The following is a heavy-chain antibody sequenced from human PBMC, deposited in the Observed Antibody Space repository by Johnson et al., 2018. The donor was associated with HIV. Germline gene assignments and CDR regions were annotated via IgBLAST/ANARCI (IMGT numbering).Heavy chain of an antibody. V-gene: IGHV3-20*04. CDR2: INWNGGNT. D-gene: IGHD6-13*01. J-gene: IGHJ3*02. CDR3: TTGTIAAAGLDAFDI. CDR1: GFTFSSYA. Sequence: VKLVESGGGVVQPGRSLRLSCAASGFTFSSYAMSWVRQAPGKGLEWVSAINWNGGNTGYADSVKGRLTISRDNSKNSLYLQMNSLRAEDTALYYCTTGTIAAAGLDAFDIWGQGTMVTVSS.